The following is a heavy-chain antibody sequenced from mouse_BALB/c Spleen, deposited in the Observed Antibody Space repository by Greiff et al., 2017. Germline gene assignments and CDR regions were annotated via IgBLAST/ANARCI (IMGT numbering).Heavy chain of an antibody. Sequence: VQLQQSGAELVKPGASVKLSCTASGFNIKDTYMHWVKQRPEQGLEWIGRIDPANGNTKYDPKFQGKATITADTSSNTAYLQLSSLTSEDTAVYYCARAIHFAWFAYWGQGTLVTVSA. V-gene: IGHV14-3*02. J-gene: IGHJ3*01. CDR2: IDPANGNT. CDR3: ARAIHFAWFAY. CDR1: GFNIKDTY.